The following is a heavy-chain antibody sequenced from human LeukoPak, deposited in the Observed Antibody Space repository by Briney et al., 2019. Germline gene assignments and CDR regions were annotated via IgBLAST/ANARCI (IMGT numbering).Heavy chain of an antibody. V-gene: IGHV3-66*01. CDR3: ARDLKTDAFDI. Sequence: GGSQRHFRAASGFTVSRNYLSWVRQAPGKGLEWVSVIYSGGSTYYADSVKGRFTISRDNSKNTLYLQMNSLRADDTAVYYCARDLKTDAFDIWAEGTIHTVSS. CDR1: GFTVSRNY. CDR2: IYSGGST. J-gene: IGHJ3*02.